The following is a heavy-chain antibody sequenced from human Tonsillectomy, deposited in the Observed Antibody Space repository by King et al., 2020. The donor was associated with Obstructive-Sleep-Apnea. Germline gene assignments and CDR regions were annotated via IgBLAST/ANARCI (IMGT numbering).Heavy chain of an antibody. J-gene: IGHJ4*02. CDR2: IKQAQSEK. CDR3: ARDLFRPYYFDF. Sequence: VQLVESGGGLVQPGGSLRLSCAASGFSFSNYWMSWVRQVSGKGLEWVANIKQAQSEKYYLDSVKGRFTISSDNAKNSLFLQMNSLSPDDTAVYYCARDLFRPYYFDFWGQGTLVTVSS. V-gene: IGHV3-7*03. CDR1: GFSFSNYW. D-gene: IGHD6-6*01.